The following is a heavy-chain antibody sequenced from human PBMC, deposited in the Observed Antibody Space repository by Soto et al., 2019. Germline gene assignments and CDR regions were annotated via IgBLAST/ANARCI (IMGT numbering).Heavy chain of an antibody. CDR3: VRDASGGSYLNYFDL. Sequence: VQLVESGGGLVQSGGSLRLSCAASGFTFSTYSMNWVRQAPGKGLEWVSYVSSHSSTTYYADSVKGRSSISRDNAENSLYLQMTSLRDEDTAVYYCVRDASGGSYLNYFDLWGQGTLVTVSS. D-gene: IGHD6-19*01. V-gene: IGHV3-48*02. J-gene: IGHJ5*02. CDR2: VSSHSSTT. CDR1: GFTFSTYS.